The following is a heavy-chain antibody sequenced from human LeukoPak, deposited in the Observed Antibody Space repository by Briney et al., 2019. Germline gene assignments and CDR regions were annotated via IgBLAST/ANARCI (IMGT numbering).Heavy chain of an antibody. V-gene: IGHV4-34*01. CDR1: GGSSSGYY. D-gene: IGHD3-22*01. J-gene: IGHJ6*03. CDR3: ARGRHDITMIVVVMTSVSYYLDV. CDR2: INHSGST. Sequence: PSETLSLTCAVYGGSSSGYYWSWIRQPPGKGLEWIGEINHSGSTNYNPSLKSRVTISVDTSKNQFSLKLRSVTAADTAVYYCARGRHDITMIVVVMTSVSYYLDVWGKGTTVTVS.